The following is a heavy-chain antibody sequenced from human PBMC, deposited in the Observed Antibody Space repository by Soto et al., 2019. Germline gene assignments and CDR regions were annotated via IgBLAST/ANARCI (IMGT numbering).Heavy chain of an antibody. Sequence: QLQLQESGPGLVKPSETLSLTCTVSGGSISSSSYYWGWIRQPPGKGLEWIGSIYYSGSTYYNPPLKRRVTXXVXTXXNPFALKLSSVTAADTAVYYCARDSQGYGEYPVDYWGQGTLVTVSS. CDR3: ARDSQGYGEYPVDY. CDR2: IYYSGST. J-gene: IGHJ4*02. V-gene: IGHV4-39*02. D-gene: IGHD4-17*01. CDR1: GGSISSSSYY.